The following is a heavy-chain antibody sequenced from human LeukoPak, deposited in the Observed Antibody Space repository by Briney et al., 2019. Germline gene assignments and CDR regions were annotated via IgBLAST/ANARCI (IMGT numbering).Heavy chain of an antibody. V-gene: IGHV3-53*01. D-gene: IGHD2-21*02. CDR3: ARDLEYSFGDNYYYHMDV. Sequence: GGSLRLSCAASGFTVSNNYMRWVRQAPGKGLEWVSVIYSGGTTYYADSVKGRFTISRDNSKSTVYLQMKSLRAEDTAVYYCARDLEYSFGDNYYYHMDVWGNGTTVIVSS. CDR2: IYSGGTT. J-gene: IGHJ6*03. CDR1: GFTVSNNY.